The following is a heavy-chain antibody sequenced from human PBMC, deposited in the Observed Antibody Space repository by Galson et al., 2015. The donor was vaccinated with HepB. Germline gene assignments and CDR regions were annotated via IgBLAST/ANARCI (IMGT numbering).Heavy chain of an antibody. CDR1: GGSISSSSYY. V-gene: IGHV4-39*01. CDR2: IYYSGST. D-gene: IGHD6-19*01. Sequence: SETLSLTCTVSGGSISSSSYYWGWIRQPSGKGLEWIGSIYYSGSTYYNPSLKSRVTISVDTSKNQFSLKLSSVTAADTAVYYCARHLYIAVAGTVDYWGQGTLVTVSS. CDR3: ARHLYIAVAGTVDY. J-gene: IGHJ4*02.